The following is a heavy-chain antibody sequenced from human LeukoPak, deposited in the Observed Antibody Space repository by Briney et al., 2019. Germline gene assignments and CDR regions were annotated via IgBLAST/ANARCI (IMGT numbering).Heavy chain of an antibody. CDR2: IDPSDSYT. Sequence: EESLRISCKGSGYTFTNHWISWVCQMPGKGLEWMGKIDPSDSYTNYSPSFQGHVTISADKSISTAYLQWSSLKASDTAMYYCARAPDSDSGYDYFDYWGQGTLVTVSS. J-gene: IGHJ4*02. V-gene: IGHV5-10-1*01. CDR3: ARAPDSDSGYDYFDY. D-gene: IGHD5-12*01. CDR1: GYTFTNHW.